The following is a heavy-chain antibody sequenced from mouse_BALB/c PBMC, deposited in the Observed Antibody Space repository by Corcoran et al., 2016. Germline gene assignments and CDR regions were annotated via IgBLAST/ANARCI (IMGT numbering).Heavy chain of an antibody. CDR2: INTYTGEP. V-gene: IGHV9-3-1*01. Sequence: QIQLVQSGPELKKPGETVKISCKASGYTFTNYGMNWVKQAPGKGLKWMGWINTYTGEPTYADDFKGRFAFSLETSASTAYLQINNLKNEDTATYFGARPRYYYGSSYGYWGQGTTFTVSS. CDR1: GYTFTNYG. CDR3: ARPRYYYGSSYGY. J-gene: IGHJ2*01. D-gene: IGHD1-1*01.